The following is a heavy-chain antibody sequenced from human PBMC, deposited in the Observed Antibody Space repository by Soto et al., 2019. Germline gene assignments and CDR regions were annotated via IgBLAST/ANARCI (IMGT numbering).Heavy chain of an antibody. V-gene: IGHV3-30*01. CDR2: ISYDGSEI. Sequence: QVHLVESGGDVVQSGRPLRLSCVGSGFTFSNSAMHWVRQAPGKGLEWVAFISYDGSEIFYSDSVKGRFTISRDNPKNTLFLHMNSPRADDTVAYYCAIARVVDSSLDHWGQGTLVTVSP. D-gene: IGHD2-15*01. CDR1: GFTFSNSA. J-gene: IGHJ4*02. CDR3: AIARVVDSSLDH.